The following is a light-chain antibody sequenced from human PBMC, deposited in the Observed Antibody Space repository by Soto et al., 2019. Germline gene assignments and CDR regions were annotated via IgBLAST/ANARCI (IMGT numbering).Light chain of an antibody. CDR2: DVS. V-gene: IGLV2-8*01. J-gene: IGLJ2*01. CDR3: SSYAGSNNVV. Sequence: QSALTQPPSASGSPGQSVTISCTGTSSDVGGYNYVSWYQQHPGKAPKLMIYDVSKRPSGVPDRFFGSKSDNTASLTVSGLQAEDEADYYCSSYAGSNNVVFGGGTKVTVL. CDR1: SSDVGGYNY.